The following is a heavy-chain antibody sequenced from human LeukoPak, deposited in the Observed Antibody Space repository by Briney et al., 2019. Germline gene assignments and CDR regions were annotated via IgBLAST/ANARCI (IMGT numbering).Heavy chain of an antibody. CDR3: AREWHHVSDY. D-gene: IGHD5-12*01. CDR1: GGSISSYS. Sequence: TSETLSLTCTVSGGSISSYSWSWMRQPAGKGLEWIGRIYPRESPNYNPSLKSRVIMSVDKSKNQFSLKLRSVTAADTAVYYCAREWHHVSDYWGQGNLVTVSS. CDR2: IYPRESP. J-gene: IGHJ4*02. V-gene: IGHV4-4*07.